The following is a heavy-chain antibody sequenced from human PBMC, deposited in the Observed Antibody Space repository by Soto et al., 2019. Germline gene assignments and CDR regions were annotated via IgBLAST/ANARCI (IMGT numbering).Heavy chain of an antibody. CDR3: ARLRDPSKHDYSKELKWDPDY. CDR2: ISAYNGNT. J-gene: IGHJ4*02. D-gene: IGHD4-4*01. CDR1: GYTFTSYG. V-gene: IGHV1-18*04. Sequence: AASVKVSCKASGYTFTSYGISWVRQAPGQGLEWMGWISAYNGNTNYAQKLQGRVTMTTDTSTSTAYMELRSLRSEDTAVYYCARLRDPSKHDYSKELKWDPDYWGQGTMVTVSS.